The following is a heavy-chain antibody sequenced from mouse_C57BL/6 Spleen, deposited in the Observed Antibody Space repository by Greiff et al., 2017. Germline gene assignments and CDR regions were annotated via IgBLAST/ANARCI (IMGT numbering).Heavy chain of an antibody. CDR3: ARENYGNSFDY. D-gene: IGHD2-1*01. CDR2: IDPSDSET. J-gene: IGHJ2*01. V-gene: IGHV1-52*01. Sequence: VQLQQPGAELVRPGSSVKLSCKASGYTFTSYWMHWVKQRPIQGLEWIGNIDPSDSETHYNQKFKDKATLTVDKSSSTAYMQRSSLTSEDSAVYYCARENYGNSFDYWGQGTTLTVSS. CDR1: GYTFTSYW.